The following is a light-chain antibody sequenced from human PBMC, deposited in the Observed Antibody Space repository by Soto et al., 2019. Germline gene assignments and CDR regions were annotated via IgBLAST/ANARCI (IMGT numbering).Light chain of an antibody. CDR2: DAS. CDR1: QDISNY. Sequence: DIQMTQSPSSLSASVGDRVTITCQASQDISNYLNWYQQKQGKAPKLLIYDASNLETGVPSRFSGSGSGTDFTFTISSLQPEDIETYYCQQYDNLLLTFGGGTKVDIK. CDR3: QQYDNLLLT. V-gene: IGKV1-33*01. J-gene: IGKJ4*01.